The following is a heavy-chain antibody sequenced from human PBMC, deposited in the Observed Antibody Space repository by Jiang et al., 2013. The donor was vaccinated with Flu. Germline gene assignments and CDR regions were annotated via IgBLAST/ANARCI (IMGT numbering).Heavy chain of an antibody. V-gene: IGHV2-70*11. D-gene: IGHD2-2*02. CDR2: IDWDDDK. Sequence: KPTQTLTLTCTFSGFSLSTSGMCVSWIRQPPGKALEWLARIDWDDDKYYSTSLKTRLTISKDTSKNQVVLTMTNMDPVDTATYYCARMVVVPAAISHYYYGMDVWGQGTTVTVSS. CDR1: GFSLSTSGMC. J-gene: IGHJ6*02. CDR3: ARMVVVPAAISHYYYGMDV.